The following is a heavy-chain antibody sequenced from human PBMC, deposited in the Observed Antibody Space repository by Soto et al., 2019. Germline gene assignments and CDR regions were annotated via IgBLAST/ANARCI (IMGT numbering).Heavy chain of an antibody. V-gene: IGHV3-20*04. CDR1: GFTFSSYS. CDR3: VRGASFYFDS. D-gene: IGHD1-26*01. CDR2: VNWNGGST. Sequence: PGGSLRLSCAASGFTFSSYSMNWVRQAPGKGLEWVAGVNWNGGSTGYADSVKGRFTISRDNAKNSLYLQMNSLRAEDLAFYYCVRGASFYFDSWGQGTLVTVSS. J-gene: IGHJ4*02.